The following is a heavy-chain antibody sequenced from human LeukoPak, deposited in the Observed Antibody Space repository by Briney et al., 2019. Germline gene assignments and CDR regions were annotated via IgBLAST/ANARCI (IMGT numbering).Heavy chain of an antibody. CDR1: GGSISGGAYY. Sequence: PSETLSLTCTVSGGSISGGAYYWSWIRQHPGKGLEWIGYIYYSGSTYYNPSLKSRVTISVDTSKNQFSLKLSSVTAADTAVYYCARGMSCSGGSCYWSKGPYNWFDPWGQGTLVTVSS. CDR2: IYYSGST. CDR3: ARGMSCSGGSCYWSKGPYNWFDP. V-gene: IGHV4-31*03. D-gene: IGHD2-15*01. J-gene: IGHJ5*02.